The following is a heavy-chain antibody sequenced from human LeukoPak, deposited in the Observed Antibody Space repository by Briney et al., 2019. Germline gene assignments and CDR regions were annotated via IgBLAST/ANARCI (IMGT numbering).Heavy chain of an antibody. Sequence: GASVKVSCEASGYAFTGYYMHWVRQAPGQGLEWMGWINPNSGGTNYAQKFQGRVTMTRDTSISTAYMELSRLRSDDTAVYYCARMLRGEYYFDYWGQGTLVTVSS. V-gene: IGHV1-2*02. CDR2: INPNSGGT. D-gene: IGHD3-16*01. J-gene: IGHJ4*02. CDR1: GYAFTGYY. CDR3: ARMLRGEYYFDY.